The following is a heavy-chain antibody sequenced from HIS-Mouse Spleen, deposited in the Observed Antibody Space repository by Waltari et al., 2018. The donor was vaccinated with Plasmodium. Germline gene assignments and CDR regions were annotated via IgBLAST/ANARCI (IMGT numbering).Heavy chain of an antibody. CDR3: ASSWYWYFDL. J-gene: IGHJ2*01. CDR1: GFTFSSYW. CDR2: IKQDGREK. Sequence: EVQLVESGGGLVQPGGSLRLSCAASGFTFSSYWMSWARQAPGKGLEWVANIKQDGREKYYVDSGKGRFTISRDNAKNSLYLQMNSLRAEDTAVYYCASSWYWYFDLWGRGTLVTVSS. V-gene: IGHV3-7*01. D-gene: IGHD6-13*01.